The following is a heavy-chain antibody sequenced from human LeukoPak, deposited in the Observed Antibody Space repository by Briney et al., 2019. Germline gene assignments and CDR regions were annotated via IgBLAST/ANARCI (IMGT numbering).Heavy chain of an antibody. CDR3: AKRKNYYDSSGLGY. CDR1: GFTFDDYA. CDR2: ISWNSGSI. J-gene: IGHJ4*02. D-gene: IGHD3-22*01. Sequence: GGSLRLSCAASGFTFDDYAMHWVRQAPGKGLEWVSGISWNSGSIGYADSVKGRFTISRDNAKNSLYLQMNSLRAEDTALYYCAKRKNYYDSSGLGYWGQGTLVTVSP. V-gene: IGHV3-9*01.